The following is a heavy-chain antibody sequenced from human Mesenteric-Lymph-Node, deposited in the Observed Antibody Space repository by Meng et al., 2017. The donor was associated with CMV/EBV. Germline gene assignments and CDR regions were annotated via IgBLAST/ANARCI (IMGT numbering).Heavy chain of an antibody. Sequence: SETLSLTCTVSGGSISSSSYYWGWIRQPPGKGLEWIGSIYYSGSTYYNPSLKSRVTISVDTSKNQFSLKLSSVTAVDTAVYYCARDYYYDSSGPWGQGTLVTVSS. CDR3: ARDYYYDSSGP. D-gene: IGHD3-22*01. CDR2: IYYSGST. V-gene: IGHV4-39*07. J-gene: IGHJ5*02. CDR1: GGSISSSSYY.